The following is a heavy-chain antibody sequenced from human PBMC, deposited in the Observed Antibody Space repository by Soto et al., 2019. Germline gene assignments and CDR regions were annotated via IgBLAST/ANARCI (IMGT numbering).Heavy chain of an antibody. CDR3: ARERRWLPYYFDY. J-gene: IGHJ4*02. Sequence: SSETLSLTCAVYGGSFSGYYWSWIRQPPGKGLEWIGEINHSGSTNYNPSLKSRVTISVDTSKNQFSLKLSSVTAADTAVYYCARERRWLPYYFDYWGQGTLVTVSS. D-gene: IGHD5-12*01. CDR2: INHSGST. CDR1: GGSFSGYY. V-gene: IGHV4-34*01.